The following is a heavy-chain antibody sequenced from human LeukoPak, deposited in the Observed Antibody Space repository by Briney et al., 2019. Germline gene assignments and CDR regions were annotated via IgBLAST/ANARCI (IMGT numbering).Heavy chain of an antibody. Sequence: SETLSLTCTVSGGSFSGYYWSWIRQPPGKGLEWIGEINHSGSTNYNPSLKSRVIISVDTSKNQFSLKLSSVTAADTAVYYCVVRGVTEINWFDPWGQGTLVTVSS. CDR3: VVRGVTEINWFDP. J-gene: IGHJ5*02. CDR2: INHSGST. D-gene: IGHD3-10*01. V-gene: IGHV4-34*01. CDR1: GGSFSGYY.